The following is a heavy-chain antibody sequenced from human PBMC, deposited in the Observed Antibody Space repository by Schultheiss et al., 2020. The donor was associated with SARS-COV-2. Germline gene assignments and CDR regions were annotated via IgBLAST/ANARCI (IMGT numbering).Heavy chain of an antibody. CDR1: GGSISSSSYY. V-gene: IGHV4-39*07. Sequence: SETLSLTCTVSGGSISSSSYYWGWIRQPPGKGLEWIGEINHSGSTNYNPSLKSRVTISVDTSKNQFSLKLSSVTAADTAVYYCARDGYCSSTSCYHDAFDIWGQGTMVTVSS. D-gene: IGHD2-2*01. CDR2: INHSGST. J-gene: IGHJ3*02. CDR3: ARDGYCSSTSCYHDAFDI.